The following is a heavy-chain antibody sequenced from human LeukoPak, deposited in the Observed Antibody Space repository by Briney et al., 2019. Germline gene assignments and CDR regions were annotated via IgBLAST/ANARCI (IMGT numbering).Heavy chain of an antibody. CDR1: GSHFSTHW. J-gene: IGHJ4*02. V-gene: IGHV5-51*01. CDR3: ARQWVRGNYRYFGS. Sequence: GAPLKTSFRGPGSHFSTHWLGWLRQVTGEGLEWIGHIYSAVSNTRYSPSFRGQVTLSAERSVRTAYLQWSSLKTSDTAIYYCARQWVRGNYRYFGSWGQGTLVTVSS. D-gene: IGHD3-10*01. CDR2: IYSAVSNT.